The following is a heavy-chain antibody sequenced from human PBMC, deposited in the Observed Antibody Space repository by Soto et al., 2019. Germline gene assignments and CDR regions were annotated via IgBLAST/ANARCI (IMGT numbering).Heavy chain of an antibody. Sequence: GGSLRLSCAASGFTFSSYAMSWVRQAPGKGLEWVSAISGSGGSTYYADSVKGRFTISRDNSKNTLYLQMNSLRAEDTAVYYCAKVPGFWSGYSGISFDYWGQGTLVTVSS. D-gene: IGHD3-3*01. CDR3: AKVPGFWSGYSGISFDY. CDR2: ISGSGGST. CDR1: GFTFSSYA. J-gene: IGHJ4*02. V-gene: IGHV3-23*01.